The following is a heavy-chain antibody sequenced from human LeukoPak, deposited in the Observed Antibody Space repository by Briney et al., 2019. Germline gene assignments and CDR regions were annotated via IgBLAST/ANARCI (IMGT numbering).Heavy chain of an antibody. CDR1: GGSISSYY. CDR3: ARDTDYGGNFDY. D-gene: IGHD4-23*01. J-gene: IGHJ4*02. Sequence: KASETLSLTCTVSGGSISSYYWSWIRQPPGKGLGWIGYIYYSGSTNYNPSLKSRVTISVDTSKNQFSLKLSSVTAADTAVYYCARDTDYGGNFDYWGQGTLVTVSS. V-gene: IGHV4-59*01. CDR2: IYYSGST.